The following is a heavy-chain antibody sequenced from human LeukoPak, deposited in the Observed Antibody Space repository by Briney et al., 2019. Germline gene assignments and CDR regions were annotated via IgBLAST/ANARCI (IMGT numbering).Heavy chain of an antibody. J-gene: IGHJ4*02. CDR1: GFTFSNYW. CDR2: INQDGSEK. CDR3: ARTYRNGDKFCSVY. Sequence: GGSLRLSCAASGFTFSNYWINWVRQAPGKGLEWVANINQDGSEKYYVNSVKGRFTISRDNAKDSLYLQMSSLRAEDTAVYYCARTYRNGDKFCSVYWGQGTLVTVSS. V-gene: IGHV3-7*01. D-gene: IGHD5-24*01.